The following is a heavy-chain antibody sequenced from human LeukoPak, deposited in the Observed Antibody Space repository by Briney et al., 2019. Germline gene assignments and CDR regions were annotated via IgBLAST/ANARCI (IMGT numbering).Heavy chain of an antibody. CDR1: GGSISSYY. D-gene: IGHD4-23*01. CDR3: ARRYGGNSYYYYYYMDV. J-gene: IGHJ6*03. CDR2: IYTSGST. Sequence: SETLSLTCTVSGGSISSYYWSWIRQPPGKGLEWIGYIYTSGSTNYNPSLKSRVTISVDTSKNQFSLKLSSVTAADTAVYYCARRYGGNSYYYYYYMDVWDKGTTVTVSS. V-gene: IGHV4-4*09.